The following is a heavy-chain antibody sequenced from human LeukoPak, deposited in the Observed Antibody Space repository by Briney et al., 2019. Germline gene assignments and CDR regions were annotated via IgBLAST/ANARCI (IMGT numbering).Heavy chain of an antibody. CDR1: GFTFSNAW. CDR2: IKRKGDDGTI. D-gene: IGHD3/OR15-3a*01. Sequence: GGSLRLSCAASGFTFSNAWMSWVRQTPGKGLEWVGRIKRKGDDGTIDYAAPVKGRLTISRDDSKNTLYLQMNSLKSEDTAVYYCTAGTGRSDFDYWGQGTLVTVSS. V-gene: IGHV3-15*01. J-gene: IGHJ4*02. CDR3: TAGTGRSDFDY.